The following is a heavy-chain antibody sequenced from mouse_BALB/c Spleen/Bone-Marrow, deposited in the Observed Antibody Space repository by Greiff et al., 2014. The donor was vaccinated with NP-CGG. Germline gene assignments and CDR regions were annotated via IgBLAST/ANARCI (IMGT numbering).Heavy chain of an antibody. CDR3: AREDFRYDSFDY. CDR1: GFSLISYG. J-gene: IGHJ2*01. V-gene: IGHV2-9*02. CDR2: IWAGGST. D-gene: IGHD2-14*01. Sequence: QVQLQQSGPGLVAPSQSLSISCTVSGFSLISYGVHWVRQPPEKGLEWLGVIWAGGSTNYNSALMSRLSISKDNSKSQVFLKTNSLQTDDTAIYYCAREDFRYDSFDYWGQGTTLTVSS.